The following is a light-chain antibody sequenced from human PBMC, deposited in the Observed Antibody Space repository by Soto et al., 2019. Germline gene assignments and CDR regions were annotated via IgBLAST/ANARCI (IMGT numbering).Light chain of an antibody. Sequence: DIHMTQSPSSLSASVGDRVTITCQASQDISNYLNWYQQKPGKVPKLLIYDASNLERGVPSRFSGSGSGTDFTFTISSLQPEDIATYYCQQYDDLPSITFGQGTRLEIK. CDR1: QDISNY. V-gene: IGKV1-33*01. CDR2: DAS. J-gene: IGKJ5*01. CDR3: QQYDDLPSIT.